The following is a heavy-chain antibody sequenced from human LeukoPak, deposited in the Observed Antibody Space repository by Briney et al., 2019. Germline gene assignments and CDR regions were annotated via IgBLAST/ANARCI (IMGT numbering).Heavy chain of an antibody. Sequence: ASVKVSCKASGYTFTSYGISWVRQAPGQGLEWMGWISAYNGNTNYAQKLQGRVTMTTDTSTSTAYMELRSLRSDDTDVYYCARSDRYNWYTDLDYWGQGTLVTVSS. CDR1: GYTFTSYG. D-gene: IGHD1-1*01. CDR3: ARSDRYNWYTDLDY. CDR2: ISAYNGNT. V-gene: IGHV1-18*04. J-gene: IGHJ4*02.